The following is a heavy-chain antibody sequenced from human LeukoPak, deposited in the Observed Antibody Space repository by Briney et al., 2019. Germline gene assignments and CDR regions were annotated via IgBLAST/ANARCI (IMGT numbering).Heavy chain of an antibody. J-gene: IGHJ5*02. D-gene: IGHD3-10*01. CDR2: INEDGSTT. CDR3: ARDLDGSGNYHWFDP. CDR1: GFTFSSNW. Sequence: PGGSLRLSCAASGFTFSSNWLHWVRQAPGKGLVWVPRINEDGSTTNYADSVKGRSTIFRDNAKNTLYLQMNSLRVEDMAVYYCARDLDGSGNYHWFDPRGQGTLVTVSS. V-gene: IGHV3-74*01.